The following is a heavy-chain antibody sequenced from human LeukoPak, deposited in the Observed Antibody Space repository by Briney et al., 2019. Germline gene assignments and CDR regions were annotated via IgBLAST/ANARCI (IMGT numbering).Heavy chain of an antibody. CDR2: IYTSGGT. CDR3: ARDRATNYYYGMDV. CDR1: GGSISSYY. Sequence: SETLSLTCTVSGGSISSYYWSWIRQPAGKGLEWIGRIYTSGGTNYNPSLKSRVTMSVDTSKNQFSLKLSSVTAADTAVYYCARDRATNYYYGMDVWGQGTTVTVSS. D-gene: IGHD5-24*01. J-gene: IGHJ6*02. V-gene: IGHV4-4*07.